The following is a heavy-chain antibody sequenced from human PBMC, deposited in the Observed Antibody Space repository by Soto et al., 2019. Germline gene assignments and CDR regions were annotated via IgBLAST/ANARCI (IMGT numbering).Heavy chain of an antibody. CDR2: IDPSDSYT. Sequence: GESLKISCQGSGYSFTSYWLSWVRQMPGKGLEWMGRIDPSDSYTNYSPSFQGHVTISADKSISTAYLQWSSLKASDTAMYYCARLYYDSSGYYPYYYYGMDVWGQGTTVTVSS. D-gene: IGHD3-22*01. CDR3: ARLYYDSSGYYPYYYYGMDV. CDR1: GYSFTSYW. J-gene: IGHJ6*02. V-gene: IGHV5-10-1*01.